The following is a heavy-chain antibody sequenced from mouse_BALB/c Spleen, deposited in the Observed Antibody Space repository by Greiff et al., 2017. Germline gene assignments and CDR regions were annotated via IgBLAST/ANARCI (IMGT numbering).Heavy chain of an antibody. Sequence: VQLQQSGAELVRPGALVKLSCKASGFNIKDYYMHWVKQRPEQGLEWIGWIDPENGNTIYDPKFQGKASITADTSSNTAYLQLSSLTSEDTAVYYCARRDYYGSSFAYWGQGTLVTVSA. J-gene: IGHJ3*01. CDR1: GFNIKDYY. V-gene: IGHV14-1*02. D-gene: IGHD1-1*01. CDR3: ARRDYYGSSFAY. CDR2: IDPENGNT.